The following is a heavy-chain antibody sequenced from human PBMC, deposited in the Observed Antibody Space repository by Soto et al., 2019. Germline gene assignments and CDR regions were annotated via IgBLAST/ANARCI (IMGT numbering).Heavy chain of an antibody. D-gene: IGHD6-13*01. CDR1: GFTFSSYA. Sequence: PGGSLRLSCAASGFTFSSYAMSWVRQAPGKGLEWVSAISGSGGSTYYADSVKGRFTISRDNSKNTLYLQMNSLRAEDTAVYYCAKVKDNRSSWLRGGYYGMDVWGQGTTVTVSS. CDR2: ISGSGGST. J-gene: IGHJ6*02. CDR3: AKVKDNRSSWLRGGYYGMDV. V-gene: IGHV3-23*01.